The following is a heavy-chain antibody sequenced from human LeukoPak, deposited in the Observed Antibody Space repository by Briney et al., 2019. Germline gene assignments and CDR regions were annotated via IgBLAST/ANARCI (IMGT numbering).Heavy chain of an antibody. D-gene: IGHD2-15*01. Sequence: ASVKVSCKASGYTLTGYYMHWVRQAPGQGLEWMGWINPNSGGTNYAQKFQGRVTMTRDTSISTAYMELSRLRSDDTAVYYCARERTLTSCYDYWGQGTLVTVSS. CDR2: INPNSGGT. V-gene: IGHV1-2*02. J-gene: IGHJ4*02. CDR1: GYTLTGYY. CDR3: ARERTLTSCYDY.